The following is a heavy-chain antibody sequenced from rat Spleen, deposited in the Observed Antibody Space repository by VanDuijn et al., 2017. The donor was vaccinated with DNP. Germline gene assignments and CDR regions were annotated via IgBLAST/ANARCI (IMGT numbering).Heavy chain of an antibody. D-gene: IGHD1-2*01. CDR1: GFTFSDYY. V-gene: IGHV5-22*01. J-gene: IGHJ3*01. Sequence: EVQLVESGGGLVQPGRSLKLSCAASGFTFSDYYMAWVRQAPTKGLEWVASISYDGGSTYYSDSVRGRFTVSRDSAKNTVSLQMNSLRSEDTATYYCARSAAGMAYWGQGTLVTVSS. CDR3: ARSAAGMAY. CDR2: ISYDGGST.